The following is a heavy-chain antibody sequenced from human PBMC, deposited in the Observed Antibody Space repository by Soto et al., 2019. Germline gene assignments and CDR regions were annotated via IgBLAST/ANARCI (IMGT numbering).Heavy chain of an antibody. Sequence: GASVKVSCKASGGTFSSYAISWVRQAPGQGLEWMGGIIPIFGTANYAQKFQGRVTITRNTSTSTAYMELSSLRSEDTAVYYCARYSSGWYAYWGQGTLVTVSS. CDR1: GGTFSSYA. V-gene: IGHV1-69*05. CDR2: IIPIFGTA. J-gene: IGHJ4*02. CDR3: ARYSSGWYAY. D-gene: IGHD6-19*01.